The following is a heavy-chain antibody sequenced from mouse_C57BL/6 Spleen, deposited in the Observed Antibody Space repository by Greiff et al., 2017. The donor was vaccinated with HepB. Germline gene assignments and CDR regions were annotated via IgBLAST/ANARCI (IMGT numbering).Heavy chain of an antibody. Sequence: VQLKESGAELVKPGASVKLSCTASGFNIKDYYMHWVKQRTEQGLEWIGRIDPEDGETKYAPKFQGKATITADTSSNTAYLQLSSLTSEDTAVYYCASGDYDDYYAMDYWGQGTSVTVSS. J-gene: IGHJ4*01. V-gene: IGHV14-2*01. D-gene: IGHD2-4*01. CDR1: GFNIKDYY. CDR3: ASGDYDDYYAMDY. CDR2: IDPEDGET.